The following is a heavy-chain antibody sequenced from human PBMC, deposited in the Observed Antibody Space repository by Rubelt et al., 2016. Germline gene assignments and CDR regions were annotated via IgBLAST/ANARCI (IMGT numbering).Heavy chain of an antibody. Sequence: QVQLQQWGAGLLKPSETLSLTCAVYGGSFSGYYWSWIRQPPGKGLEWIGEINHSGSTNYNPSLKSRVTISVDTSKNPFSLQLGSGPAADTAVEYCARSPLGGIHAFDIWGQGTMVTVSS. D-gene: IGHD1-26*01. CDR2: INHSGST. CDR3: ARSPLGGIHAFDI. V-gene: IGHV4-34*01. J-gene: IGHJ3*02. CDR1: GGSFSGYY.